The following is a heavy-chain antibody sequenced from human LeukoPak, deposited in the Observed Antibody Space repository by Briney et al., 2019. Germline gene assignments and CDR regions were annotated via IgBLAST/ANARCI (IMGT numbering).Heavy chain of an antibody. CDR1: GGSFSGYY. CDR2: INHSGNT. J-gene: IGHJ4*02. CDR3: ARGLYSGYPY. D-gene: IGHD5-12*01. Sequence: SETLSLTCAVYGGSFSGYYWSWIRQPPGKGLEWIGEINHSGNTNYNPSLKSRVTISVDTSKNQFSLKLSSVTAADTAVYYCARGLYSGYPYWGQGTLVTVSS. V-gene: IGHV4-34*01.